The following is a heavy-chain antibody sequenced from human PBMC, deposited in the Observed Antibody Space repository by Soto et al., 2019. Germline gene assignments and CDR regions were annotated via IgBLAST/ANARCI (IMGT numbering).Heavy chain of an antibody. J-gene: IGHJ4*02. CDR2: IKPGGST. Sequence: QVQLVQSGAEVKKPGASVKVSCKASGYTFTSYYMHWVRQAPGQGLEWMGIIKPGGSTSYAQKFQGGVTRTRDTSTSTVYMELRSLRSEATAVYYGARVYCGGRSCYGLDYWGQGTLVTVSS. V-gene: IGHV1-46*01. D-gene: IGHD2-15*01. CDR1: GYTFTSYY. CDR3: ARVYCGGRSCYGLDY.